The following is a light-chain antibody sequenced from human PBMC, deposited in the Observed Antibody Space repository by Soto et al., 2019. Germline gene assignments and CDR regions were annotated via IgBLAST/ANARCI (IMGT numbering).Light chain of an antibody. V-gene: IGKV3-20*01. CDR1: QSVSSSY. CDR3: QQYGSSPRT. J-gene: IGKJ1*01. CDR2: GAS. Sequence: IMLKQSPGPVSLSPGERATLSCRASQSVSSSYLAWYQQKPGQAPRLLIYGASSRATGIPDRFSGSGSGTDFTLTISRLEPEDFAVYYCQQYGSSPRTFGQGTKVDIK.